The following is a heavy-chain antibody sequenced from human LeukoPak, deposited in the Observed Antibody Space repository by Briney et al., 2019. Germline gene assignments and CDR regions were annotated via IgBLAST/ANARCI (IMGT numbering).Heavy chain of an antibody. CDR2: ISSSNTYI. J-gene: IGHJ4*02. CDR3: ARGEGLFSDY. D-gene: IGHD3-3*01. Sequence: GGSLRLSCAASGFTFSSYSMNWVRQAPGKGLEWVSSISSSNTYIYYADSVKGRFTISRDNSKNTLYLQMNSLRAEDTAVYYCARGEGLFSDYWGQGTLVSVSS. V-gene: IGHV3-21*01. CDR1: GFTFSSYS.